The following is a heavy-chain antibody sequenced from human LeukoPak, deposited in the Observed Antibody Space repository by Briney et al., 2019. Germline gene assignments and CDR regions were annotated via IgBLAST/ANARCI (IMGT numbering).Heavy chain of an antibody. V-gene: IGHV3-11*01. CDR3: ARDSITMVRGVIFSANYFDY. J-gene: IGHJ4*02. D-gene: IGHD3-10*01. CDR2: ISSSGSTI. Sequence: PGGSLRLSCAASGFTFSDYYMSWIRQAPGKGLEWVSYISSSGSTIYYADSVKGRFTISRDNAKNSLYPQMNSLRAEDTAVYYCARDSITMVRGVIFSANYFDYWGQGTLVTVSS. CDR1: GFTFSDYY.